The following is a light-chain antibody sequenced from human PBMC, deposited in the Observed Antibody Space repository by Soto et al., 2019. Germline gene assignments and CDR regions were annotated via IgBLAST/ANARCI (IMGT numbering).Light chain of an antibody. CDR2: WAS. J-gene: IGKJ1*01. V-gene: IGKV4-1*01. CDR1: QSVLYSANNKNY. CDR3: HQYHSAPTA. Sequence: DIVMTQSPDSLAVSLGERATINCKSSQSVLYSANNKNYLAWYQQKPGQPPKLLVYWASTRESGVPDRFNGSGSGTDLTLTISSLQAEDAAVYYCHQYHSAPTAFGQGTKVEIK.